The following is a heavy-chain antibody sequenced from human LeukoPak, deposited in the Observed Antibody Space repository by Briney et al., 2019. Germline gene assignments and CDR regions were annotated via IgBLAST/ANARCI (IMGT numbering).Heavy chain of an antibody. Sequence: GGSLRLSCAASGFTLSSFKMTWVRQAPGKGLEWVASISPSSSYISYADSLKGRVTVSRDNTKNSVFLQMSSPRAEDTAVYYCARDLTGGEYFDSWGQGTLVSVSS. D-gene: IGHD3-16*01. CDR3: ARDLTGGEYFDS. CDR1: GFTLSSFK. CDR2: ISPSSSYI. J-gene: IGHJ4*02. V-gene: IGHV3-21*01.